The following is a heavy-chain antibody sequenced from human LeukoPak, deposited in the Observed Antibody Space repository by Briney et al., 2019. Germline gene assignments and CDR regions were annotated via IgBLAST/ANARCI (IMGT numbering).Heavy chain of an antibody. CDR3: EDHAY. CDR1: GFTFSKAW. CDR2: IKTKTDGETT. Sequence: GGSLRLSCVASGFTFSKAWMSWVRQAPGKGLEWVGRIKTKTDGETTDYAAPVEGRFTISRDDSKNTVYLQMNSLITEDTAVYYCEDHAYWGQGTLVTVSS. J-gene: IGHJ4*02. V-gene: IGHV3-15*01.